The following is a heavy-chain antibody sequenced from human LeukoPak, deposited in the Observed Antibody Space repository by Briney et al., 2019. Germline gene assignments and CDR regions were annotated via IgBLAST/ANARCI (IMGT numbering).Heavy chain of an antibody. D-gene: IGHD3-9*01. Sequence: ASVKVSCKASGYTFTGYYMHWVRQAPGQGLEWIGWINPNSGGTNYAQKFQGRVTITTDESTSTAYMELSSLRSEDTALYYCARISSYDILTGPDAYYFDYWGQGTLVTVSS. CDR2: INPNSGGT. CDR1: GYTFTGYY. V-gene: IGHV1-2*02. CDR3: ARISSYDILTGPDAYYFDY. J-gene: IGHJ4*02.